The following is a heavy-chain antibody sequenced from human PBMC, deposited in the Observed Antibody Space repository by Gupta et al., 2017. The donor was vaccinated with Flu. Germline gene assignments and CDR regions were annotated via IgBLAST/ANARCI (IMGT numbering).Heavy chain of an antibody. CDR3: ARSGGDYGVLWGGMDV. CDR1: GGTFSSYA. J-gene: IGHJ6*02. CDR2: IIPSFGTA. D-gene: IGHD4-17*01. Sequence: QVQLVQSGAEVKKPGSSVKVSCKASGGTFSSYAISWVRQAPGQGLEWMGGIIPSFGTANYAQKFQGRVTITADKSTSTAYMELSSLRSEDTAVYYCARSGGDYGVLWGGMDVWGQGTTVTVSS. V-gene: IGHV1-69*06.